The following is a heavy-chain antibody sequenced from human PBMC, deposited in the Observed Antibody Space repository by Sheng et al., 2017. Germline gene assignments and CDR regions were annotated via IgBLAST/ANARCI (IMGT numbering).Heavy chain of an antibody. D-gene: IGHD1-26*01. J-gene: IGHJ6*02. V-gene: IGHV3-30*18. Sequence: QVQLVESGGGVVQPGRSLRLSCAASGFTFSSYGMHWVRQAPGKGLEWVAVISYDGSNKYYADSVKGRFTISRDNSKNTLYLQMNSLRAEDTAVYYCAKDTPIVGANGYGMDVWGQGTTVTVSS. CDR1: GFTFSSYG. CDR2: ISYDGSNK. CDR3: AKDTPIVGANGYGMDV.